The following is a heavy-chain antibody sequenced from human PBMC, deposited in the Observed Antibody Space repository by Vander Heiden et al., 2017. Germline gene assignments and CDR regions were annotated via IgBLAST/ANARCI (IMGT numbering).Heavy chain of an antibody. CDR1: GFTFSSYA. D-gene: IGHD4-4*01. CDR2: ISGSGGTT. J-gene: IGHJ5*01. V-gene: IGHV3-23*01. Sequence: LLESGGGLEKPGGSLRLSCAASGFTFSSYASSWVRQSPGKGLEWVSAISGSGGTTYYADSVKGRFTISRDNSKNTLYLEMNSLRAEDTAVYYCAKRDYNRFDPWGQGTLVTVSS. CDR3: AKRDYNRFDP.